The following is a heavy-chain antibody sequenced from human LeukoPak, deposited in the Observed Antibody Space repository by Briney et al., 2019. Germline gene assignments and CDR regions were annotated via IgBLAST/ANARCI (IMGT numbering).Heavy chain of an antibody. CDR1: GYTFNSYG. V-gene: IGHV1-18*01. CDR2: ISAYNGNI. J-gene: IGHJ4*02. CDR3: ARDALAVAGCFDY. Sequence: GASVKVSCTASGYTFNSYGISWVRQAPGQGLEWMGWISAYNGNINYAQKRQGRVTMTTDTSTSTAYMELRSLRADDTALYYCARDALAVAGCFDYWGQGTLVTVCS. D-gene: IGHD6-19*01.